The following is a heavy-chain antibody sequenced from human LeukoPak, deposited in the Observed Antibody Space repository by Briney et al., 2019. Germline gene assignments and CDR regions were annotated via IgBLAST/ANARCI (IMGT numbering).Heavy chain of an antibody. CDR2: IYWNDDK. Sequence: SGPTLVKPTQTLTLTCTFSGFSLSTSGVGVGWIRQPPGKALEWLALIYWNDDKRYSPSLKSRLTITKDTSKNQVVLTMTNMDPVDTATYYCAHKARSVLRFLEWPSTPGWFDPWGQGTLVTVSS. CDR1: GFSLSTSGVG. V-gene: IGHV2-5*01. J-gene: IGHJ5*02. CDR3: AHKARSVLRFLEWPSTPGWFDP. D-gene: IGHD3-3*01.